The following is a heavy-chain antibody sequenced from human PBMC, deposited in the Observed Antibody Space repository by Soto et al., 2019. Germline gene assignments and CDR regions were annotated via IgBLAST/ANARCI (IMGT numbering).Heavy chain of an antibody. CDR2: IIPIFGTA. D-gene: IGHD3-3*01. Sequence: SVKVSCKASGGTFSSYAISWVRQAPGQGLEWMGGIIPIFGTANYAQKFQGRVTITADESTSTAYMELSSLRSEDTAVYYCARGLITIFGVVNSGYYGMDVWGQGTTVTVSS. V-gene: IGHV1-69*13. CDR1: GGTFSSYA. CDR3: ARGLITIFGVVNSGYYGMDV. J-gene: IGHJ6*02.